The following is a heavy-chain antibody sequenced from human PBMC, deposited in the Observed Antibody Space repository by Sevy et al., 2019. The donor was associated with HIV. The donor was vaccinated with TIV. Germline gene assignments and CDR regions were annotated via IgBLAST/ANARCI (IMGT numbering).Heavy chain of an antibody. CDR1: GFTFSSYA. Sequence: GGSLRLSCAASGFTFSSYAMHWVRQAPGKGLEWVAVISYDGSNKYYADSVKGRFTISRDNSKKTPYLQMNSLRAEDTAVYYCARDRYYYDSSGYYGNWGQGPLVTVSS. V-gene: IGHV3-30*04. D-gene: IGHD3-22*01. CDR2: ISYDGSNK. CDR3: ARDRYYYDSSGYYGN. J-gene: IGHJ4*02.